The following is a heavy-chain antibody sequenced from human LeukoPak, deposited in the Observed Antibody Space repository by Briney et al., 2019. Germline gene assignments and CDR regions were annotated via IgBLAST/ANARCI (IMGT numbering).Heavy chain of an antibody. D-gene: IGHD4-17*01. CDR1: GLTFSSYA. Sequence: GGSLRLSFAAPGLTFSSYAMSWVRQAPGKGLEWVSAISGSGGSTYYADSVKGRFTISRDNSKNTLYLQMNSLRAEDTAVYYCAMPSYGDHQDWGQGTLVTVSS. CDR2: ISGSGGST. J-gene: IGHJ4*02. V-gene: IGHV3-23*01. CDR3: AMPSYGDHQD.